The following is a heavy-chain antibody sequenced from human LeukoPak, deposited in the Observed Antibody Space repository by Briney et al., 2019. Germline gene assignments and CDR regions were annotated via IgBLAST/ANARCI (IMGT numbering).Heavy chain of an antibody. Sequence: GGSLRLSCAASGFTFSSYGMHWVRQAPGKGLEWVAVIWYDGSNKYYADSVKGRFTISRDNAKNSLYLQMNSLRAEDTAVYYCASHYGDYSFFDYWGQGTLVTVSS. CDR2: IWYDGSNK. J-gene: IGHJ4*02. D-gene: IGHD4-17*01. CDR1: GFTFSSYG. CDR3: ASHYGDYSFFDY. V-gene: IGHV3-33*03.